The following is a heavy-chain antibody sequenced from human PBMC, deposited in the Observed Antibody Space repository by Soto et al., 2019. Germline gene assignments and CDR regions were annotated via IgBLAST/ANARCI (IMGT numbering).Heavy chain of an antibody. J-gene: IGHJ6*02. CDR3: ARERYYGMDV. V-gene: IGHV4-59*01. Sequence: AETLSLTCTVSGGSISSYYWSWIRQPPGKGLEWIGNIYYSGSTNYNPSLKSRVTISVDTSKNQFSLKLSSVTAADTAVYYCARERYYGMDVWGQGTTVTVSS. CDR2: IYYSGST. CDR1: GGSISSYY.